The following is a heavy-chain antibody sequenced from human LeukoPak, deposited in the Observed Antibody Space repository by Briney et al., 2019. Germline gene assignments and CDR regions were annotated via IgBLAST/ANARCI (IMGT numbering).Heavy chain of an antibody. CDR1: GFTFSSYW. V-gene: IGHV3-74*01. D-gene: IGHD4-23*01. Sequence: GGSLILSCAASGFTFSSYWMHWVRQVPGKGLVWLSRINSDGSNTIYADSVEGRFTISRDNVKNTLYLQMNSLRAEDTAVYYCTRDLMDFDYGDKGGNYWGQGTLVTVSS. CDR3: TRDLMDFDYGDKGGNY. J-gene: IGHJ4*02. CDR2: INSDGSNT.